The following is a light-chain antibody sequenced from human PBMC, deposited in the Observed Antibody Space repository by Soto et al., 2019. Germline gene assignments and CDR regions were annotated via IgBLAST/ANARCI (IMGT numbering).Light chain of an antibody. Sequence: EIVLTQSPATLSLSPGETATLSCRASQSVSSYLAWYQQKPGQAPRLLIYDASNRATGIPARFSGSGSGTDFPLTISSLEPEDFAVYYCHQRGSWPRGTFGQGTKVEIK. V-gene: IGKV3-11*01. J-gene: IGKJ1*01. CDR2: DAS. CDR1: QSVSSY. CDR3: HQRGSWPRGT.